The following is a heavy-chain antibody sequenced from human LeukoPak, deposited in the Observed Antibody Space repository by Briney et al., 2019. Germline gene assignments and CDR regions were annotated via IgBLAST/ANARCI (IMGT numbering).Heavy chain of an antibody. D-gene: IGHD5-18*01. CDR2: INTNTGNP. Sequence: ASVKVSCKASGGTFSSYAISWVRQAPGQGLEWMGWINTNTGNPTYAQGFTGRFVFSLDTSVSTAYLQISSLKAEDTAVYYCATDFVDTAMGGRLWGQGTLVTVSS. V-gene: IGHV7-4-1*02. CDR3: ATDFVDTAMGGRL. CDR1: GGTFSSYA. J-gene: IGHJ4*02.